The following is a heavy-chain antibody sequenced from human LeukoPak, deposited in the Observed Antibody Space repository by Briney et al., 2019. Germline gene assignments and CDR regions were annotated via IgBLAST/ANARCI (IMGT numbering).Heavy chain of an antibody. CDR1: GDSVRSGY. CDR3: AGRGHRYSRD. J-gene: IGHJ1*01. V-gene: IGHV4-4*09. Sequence: SETLSLTCTVSGDSVRSGYWNWIRQPPGKGLEWIGYIYDSGITDYSPSLKSRLTISVDTSNNQFPLSLSSVTAADTAVYYCAGRGHRYSRDWGQGILVTVSS. CDR2: IYDSGIT. D-gene: IGHD2-15*01.